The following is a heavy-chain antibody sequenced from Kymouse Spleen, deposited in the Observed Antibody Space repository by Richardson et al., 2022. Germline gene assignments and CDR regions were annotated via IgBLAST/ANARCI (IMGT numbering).Heavy chain of an antibody. V-gene: IGHV4-61*01. CDR1: GGSVSSGSYY. CDR2: IYYSGST. Sequence: QVQLQESGPGLVKPSETLSLTCTVSGGSVSSGSYYWSWIRQPPGKGLEWIGYIYYSGSTNYNPSLKSRVTISVDTSKNQFSLKLSSVTAADTAVYYCAPITMVRGVRFDPWGQGTLVTVSS. CDR3: APITMVRGVRFDP. J-gene: IGHJ5*02. D-gene: IGHD3-10*01.